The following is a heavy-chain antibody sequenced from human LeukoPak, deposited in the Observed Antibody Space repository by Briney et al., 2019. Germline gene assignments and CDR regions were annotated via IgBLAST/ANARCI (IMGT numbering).Heavy chain of an antibody. J-gene: IGHJ4*02. Sequence: PSETLSLTCAVYGGSFSGYYWSWIRQPPGKGLEWIREINHSGSTNYNPSLKSRVAISVDKSKNQFSLKLRSVTAADTAVYYCARGGRFHYWGQGTLVTVSS. CDR1: GGSFSGYY. V-gene: IGHV4-34*01. CDR3: ARGGRFHY. CDR2: INHSGST.